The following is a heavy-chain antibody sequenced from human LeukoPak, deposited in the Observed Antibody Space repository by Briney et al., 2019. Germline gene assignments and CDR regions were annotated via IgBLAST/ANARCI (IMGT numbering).Heavy chain of an antibody. V-gene: IGHV3-53*01. J-gene: IGHJ1*01. D-gene: IGHD2-15*01. CDR2: IYSGGNT. CDR3: ASPGYCSGSVCYSGYFQH. Sequence: GGSLRLSCAGSGFTVSSNYMSWVRQAPGKGLEWVSVIYSGGNTYYADSVKGRFTISRDSSKNILYLQMNYLRADDTAMYYCASPGYCSGSVCYSGYFQHWGQGTLVTVSS. CDR1: GFTVSSNY.